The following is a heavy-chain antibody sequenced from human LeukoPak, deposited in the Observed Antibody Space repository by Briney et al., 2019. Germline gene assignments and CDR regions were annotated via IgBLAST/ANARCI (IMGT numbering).Heavy chain of an antibody. J-gene: IGHJ3*02. CDR2: IIPILGIA. D-gene: IGHD3-22*01. V-gene: IGHV1-69*04. CDR1: GGTFSSYA. CDR3: AREASDSSGYYYDSGHAFDI. Sequence: SVKVSCKASGGTFSSYAISWVRQAPGQGLEWMGRIIPILGIANYAQKFQGRVTITADKSTSTAYMELSSLRSEDTAVYYCAREASDSSGYYYDSGHAFDIWGQGTMVTVSS.